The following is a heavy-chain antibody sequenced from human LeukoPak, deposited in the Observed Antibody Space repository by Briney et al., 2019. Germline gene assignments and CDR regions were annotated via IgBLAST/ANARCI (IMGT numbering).Heavy chain of an antibody. D-gene: IGHD3-9*01. Sequence: SETLSLTCTVSGGSISSYYWSWIRQPPGKGLEWIGYLYYSGSTNYNPSLKSRVTISVDTSKNQFSLKLSSVTAADTAVYYCARNYDILTGYYVLDYWGQGTLVTVSS. J-gene: IGHJ4*02. V-gene: IGHV4-59*01. CDR2: LYYSGST. CDR3: ARNYDILTGYYVLDY. CDR1: GGSISSYY.